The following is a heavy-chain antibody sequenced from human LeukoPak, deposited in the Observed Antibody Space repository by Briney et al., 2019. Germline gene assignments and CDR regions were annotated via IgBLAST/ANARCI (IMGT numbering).Heavy chain of an antibody. D-gene: IGHD3-10*01. J-gene: IGHJ5*02. Sequence: GASVKVSCKASGYTFTRYYMNWVRQAPGQGLEWMGIINPSGGSTNYAQKFQGRVTMTRDTSTSTIYMEVGSLRSEDTAVYYCATSFRAVNWFDPWGQGTLVTVSS. V-gene: IGHV1-46*01. CDR1: GYTFTRYY. CDR2: INPSGGST. CDR3: ATSFRAVNWFDP.